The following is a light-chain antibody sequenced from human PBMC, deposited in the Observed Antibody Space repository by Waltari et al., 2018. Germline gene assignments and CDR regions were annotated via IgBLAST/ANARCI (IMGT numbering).Light chain of an antibody. Sequence: DIQMTQSPSSLSASVGDRVTLTCRASQSISSHLNWYQQKPGKAPKVLIYDAFNLQSGVPSRYSGSGSGTDFALTISTLQPEDCATYYCQQSFSIPYTFGQGTKLEIK. CDR1: QSISSH. CDR2: DAF. V-gene: IGKV1-39*01. CDR3: QQSFSIPYT. J-gene: IGKJ2*01.